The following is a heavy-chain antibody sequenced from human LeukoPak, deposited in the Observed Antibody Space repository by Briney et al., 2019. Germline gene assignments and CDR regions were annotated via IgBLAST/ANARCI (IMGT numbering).Heavy chain of an antibody. CDR1: GGSISSSSYY. CDR3: ARHVYPVISCCGSYPDY. J-gene: IGHJ4*02. D-gene: IGHD1-26*01. CDR2: IYYSGST. Sequence: PSETLSLTCTVSGGSISSSSYYWDWIRQPPGKGLEWIGSIYYSGSTYYNPSLKSRVTVSIDTSKSQFSLRLSSVTAADTAVYYCARHVYPVISCCGSYPDYWGQGTLVTVSS. V-gene: IGHV4-39*01.